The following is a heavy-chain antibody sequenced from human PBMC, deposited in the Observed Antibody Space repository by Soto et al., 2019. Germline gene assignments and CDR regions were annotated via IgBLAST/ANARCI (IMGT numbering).Heavy chain of an antibody. CDR3: ARSPLSYDYVRQTWREVGDSFDV. CDR2: LIHGGST. D-gene: IGHD3-10*02. J-gene: IGHJ3*01. Sequence: QVHLEQWGAGLLKPSETLSLTCAIYNSSLGAFHWIWIRQPPGKGLEWIGELIHGGSTNYNPSLKSRVTFSLDTSKSQFSLHVMSVTAADTAVYYCARSPLSYDYVRQTWREVGDSFDVWGRGTSVTVSS. V-gene: IGHV4-34*02. CDR1: NSSLGAFH.